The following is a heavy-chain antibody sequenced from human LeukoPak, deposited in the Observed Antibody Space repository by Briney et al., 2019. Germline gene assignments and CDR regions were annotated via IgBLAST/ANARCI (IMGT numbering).Heavy chain of an antibody. CDR1: GFTFSSYA. Sequence: GGSLRHSCAASGFTFSSYAMSWVRQAPGKGLEWVSAISGSGGSTYYADSVKGRFTISRGNSKNTLYLQMNSLRAEDTAVYYCARGRMDTAMALLHYWGQGTLVTVSS. J-gene: IGHJ4*02. CDR2: ISGSGGST. V-gene: IGHV3-23*01. D-gene: IGHD5-18*01. CDR3: ARGRMDTAMALLHY.